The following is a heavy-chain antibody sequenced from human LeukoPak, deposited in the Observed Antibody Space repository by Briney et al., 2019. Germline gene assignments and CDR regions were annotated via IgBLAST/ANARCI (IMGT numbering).Heavy chain of an antibody. J-gene: IGHJ6*02. Sequence: SETLSLTCAVYGGSFSGYYWSWIRQPPGKGLEWIGEINHSGSTNYNPSLKSRVTISVDTSKNQFSLKLSSVTAADTAVYYCARDRHSYGYHYYYYGMDVWGQGTTVTVSS. D-gene: IGHD5-18*01. CDR3: ARDRHSYGYHYYYYGMDV. CDR2: INHSGST. CDR1: GGSFSGYY. V-gene: IGHV4-34*01.